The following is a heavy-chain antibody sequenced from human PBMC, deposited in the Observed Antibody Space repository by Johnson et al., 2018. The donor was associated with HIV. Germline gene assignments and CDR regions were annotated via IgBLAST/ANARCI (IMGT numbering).Heavy chain of an antibody. D-gene: IGHD3-10*02. Sequence: VQLMESGGGVVQPGGSLRLSCAASGFTFSSYWMSWVRQAPGKGLEWVANIKQDGSEKYYVDSVKGRFTISRDNAKNSLYLQLNNLRPDDTAIYYCARAMELGDNVRGLLGLRWAMWG. J-gene: IGHJ1*01. CDR2: IKQDGSEK. V-gene: IGHV3-7*02. CDR1: GFTFSSYW. CDR3: ARAMELGDNVRGLLGLRWAM.